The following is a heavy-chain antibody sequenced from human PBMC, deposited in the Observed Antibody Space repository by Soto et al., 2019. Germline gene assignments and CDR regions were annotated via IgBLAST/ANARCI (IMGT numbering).Heavy chain of an antibody. V-gene: IGHV3-20*04. CDR2: VNWNGGST. J-gene: IGHJ4*02. CDR3: VRGASLNFDY. D-gene: IGHD1-26*01. CDR1: GFTFDDYG. Sequence: EVQLVESGGGVLRPGGSLRLSCAASGFTFDDYGMSWARQAPGKGLEWGSGVNWNGGSTGYADSVKGRFTICRDNAKNSLYLQMNSLRAEDTAFYYCVRGASLNFDYWGQGTLVTVSS.